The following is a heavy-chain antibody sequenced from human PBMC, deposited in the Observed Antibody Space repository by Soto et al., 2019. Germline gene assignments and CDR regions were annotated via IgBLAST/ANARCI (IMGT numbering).Heavy chain of an antibody. CDR3: ASYGRGTYYYGYYFHH. V-gene: IGHV4-34*01. CDR1: GGSFSGYY. D-gene: IGHD3-10*01. CDR2: IHHSGST. J-gene: IGHJ4*02. Sequence: SETLSLTCAVYGGSFSGYYWTWIRQPPGKGLEWIGEIHHSGSTNYNPSLKSRVTISLDTSKNQFSLKLSPVTAADAAVYYCASYGRGTYYYGYYFHHWGQGTPVTVSS.